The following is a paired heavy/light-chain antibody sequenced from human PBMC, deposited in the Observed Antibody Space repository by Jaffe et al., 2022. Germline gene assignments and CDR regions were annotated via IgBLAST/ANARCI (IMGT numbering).Heavy chain of an antibody. V-gene: IGHV3-49*04. Sequence: EVQLVESGGGLVQPGRSLRLSCTASGFTFGDYAMSWVRQAPGKGLEWVGFIRSKAYGGTTEYAASVKGRFTISRDDSKSIAYLQMNSLKTEDTAVYYCTSTYCGGDCYSLPNPPFDYWGQGTLVTVSS. CDR2: IRSKAYGGTT. D-gene: IGHD2-21*02. CDR1: GFTFGDYA. J-gene: IGHJ4*02. CDR3: TSTYCGGDCYSLPNPPFDY.
Light chain of an antibody. CDR2: KDS. CDR3: QSADSSVV. J-gene: IGLJ2*01. CDR1: ALPKQY. Sequence: SYELTQPPSVSVSPGQTARITCSGDALPKQYAYWYQQKPGQAPVLVIYKDSERPSGIPERFSGSSSGTTVTLTISGVQAEDEADYYCQSADSSVVFGGGTKLTVL. V-gene: IGLV3-25*03.